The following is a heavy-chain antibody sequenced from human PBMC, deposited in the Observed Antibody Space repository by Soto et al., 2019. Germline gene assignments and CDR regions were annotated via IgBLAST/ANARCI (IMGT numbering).Heavy chain of an antibody. CDR1: GFSLSTSGMC. V-gene: IGHV2-70*01. CDR2: IDWDDDK. J-gene: IGHJ6*02. Sequence: SGPTLVNPTQTLTLTCTFSGFSLSTSGMCVSWIRQPPGKALEWLALIDWDDDKYYSTSLKTRLTISKDTSKNQVVLTMTNMDPVDTATYYCARIGLKANLSPYGMDVWGQGTTVTVSS. CDR3: ARIGLKANLSPYGMDV. D-gene: IGHD6-25*01.